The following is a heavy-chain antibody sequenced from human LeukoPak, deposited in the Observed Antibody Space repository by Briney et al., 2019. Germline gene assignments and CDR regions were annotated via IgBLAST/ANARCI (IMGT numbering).Heavy chain of an antibody. CDR3: ARAFGEFDYYYYYGMDV. D-gene: IGHD3-10*01. V-gene: IGHV4-59*01. CDR1: GGSISSYY. CDR2: IYYSGST. J-gene: IGHJ6*02. Sequence: SETLSLTCTVSGGSISSYYWSWIRQPPGKGLEWIGYIYYSGSTNYNPSLKSRVTISVDTSKNQFSLKLSSVTAADTAVYYCARAFGEFDYYYYYGMDVWGQGTTVTVPS.